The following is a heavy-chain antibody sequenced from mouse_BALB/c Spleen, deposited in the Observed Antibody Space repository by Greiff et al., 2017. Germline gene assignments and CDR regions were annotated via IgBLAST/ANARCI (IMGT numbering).Heavy chain of an antibody. CDR1: GYTFTSYY. V-gene: IGHV1S56*01. J-gene: IGHJ4*01. Sequence: VKLQESGPELVKPGASVRISCKASGYTFTSYYIHWVKQRPGQGLEWIGWIYPGNVNTKYNEKFKGKATLTADKSSSTAYMQLSSLTSEDSAVYFCARSYWDYAMDYWGQGTSVTVSS. D-gene: IGHD4-1*01. CDR3: ARSYWDYAMDY. CDR2: IYPGNVNT.